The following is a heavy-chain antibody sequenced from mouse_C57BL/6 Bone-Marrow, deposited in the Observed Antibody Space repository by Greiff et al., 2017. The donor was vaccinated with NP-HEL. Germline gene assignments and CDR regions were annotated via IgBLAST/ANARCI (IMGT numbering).Heavy chain of an antibody. J-gene: IGHJ4*01. CDR3: ARPDYYGSNYYAMDY. CDR1: GFTFSDYY. CDR2: ISNGGGST. D-gene: IGHD1-1*01. V-gene: IGHV5-12*01. Sequence: EVKVEESGGGLVQPGGSLKLSCAASGFTFSDYYMYWVRQTPEKRLEWVAYISNGGGSTYYPDTVKGRFTISRDNAKNTLYLQMSRLKSEDTAMYYCARPDYYGSNYYAMDYWGQGTSVTVSS.